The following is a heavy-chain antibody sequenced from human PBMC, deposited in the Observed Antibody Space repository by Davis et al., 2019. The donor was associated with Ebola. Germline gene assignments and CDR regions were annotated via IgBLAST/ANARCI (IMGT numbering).Heavy chain of an antibody. V-gene: IGHV4-34*01. D-gene: IGHD2-2*01. J-gene: IGHJ4*02. Sequence: PSETLSLTCAVYGGSFSGYYWSWIRQPPGKGLEWIGYIYYSGSTYYNPSLKSRVTISVDTSKNQFSLKLSSVTAADTAVYYCARRGKTGYCSSTSCYGLGPRPSFDYWGQGTLVTVSS. CDR3: ARRGKTGYCSSTSCYGLGPRPSFDY. CDR2: IYYSGST. CDR1: GGSFSGYY.